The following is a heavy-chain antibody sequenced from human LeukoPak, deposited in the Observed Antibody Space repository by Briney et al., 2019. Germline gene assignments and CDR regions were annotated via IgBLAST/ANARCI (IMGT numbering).Heavy chain of an antibody. Sequence: GGSLRLSCAASGFTFSSYLMSWVRQAPGKGLEWVSSILGSGGSTYYTDSVKGRFTISRDNAKNTLYLQTNSLRAEDTAVHYCARIPLRYFDWALDYWGQGTLVTVSS. D-gene: IGHD3-9*01. CDR2: ILGSGGST. J-gene: IGHJ4*02. CDR3: ARIPLRYFDWALDY. V-gene: IGHV3-23*01. CDR1: GFTFSSYL.